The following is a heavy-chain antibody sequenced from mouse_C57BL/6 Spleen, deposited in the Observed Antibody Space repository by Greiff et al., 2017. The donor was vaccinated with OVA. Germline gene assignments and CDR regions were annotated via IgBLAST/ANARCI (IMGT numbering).Heavy chain of an antibody. D-gene: IGHD3-2*02. Sequence: QVQLQQPGAELVMPGASVKLSCKASGYTFTSYWMHWVKQRPGQGLEWIGEIDPSDSYTNYNQKFKGKSTLTVGKSSSTAYMQLSSLTSEDSAVYYCARGDSSGYYAMDYWGQGTSVTVSS. CDR1: GYTFTSYW. J-gene: IGHJ4*01. CDR2: IDPSDSYT. CDR3: ARGDSSGYYAMDY. V-gene: IGHV1-69*01.